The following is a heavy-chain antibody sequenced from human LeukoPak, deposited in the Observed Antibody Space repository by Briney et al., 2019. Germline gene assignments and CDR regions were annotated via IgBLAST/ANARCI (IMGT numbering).Heavy chain of an antibody. CDR3: ASGPMFLEWLSDDY. V-gene: IGHV4-61*02. CDR1: GGSISSGSYY. D-gene: IGHD3-3*01. Sequence: PSETLSLTCTVSGGSISSGSYYWSWIRQPAGKGLEWIGRIYTSGSTNYNPSLKSRVTISVDTSKNQFSLKLSSVTAADMAVYYCASGPMFLEWLSDDYWGQGTLVTVSS. CDR2: IYTSGST. J-gene: IGHJ4*02.